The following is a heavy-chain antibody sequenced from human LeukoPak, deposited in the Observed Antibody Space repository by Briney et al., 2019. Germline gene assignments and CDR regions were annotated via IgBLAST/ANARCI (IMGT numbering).Heavy chain of an antibody. CDR3: ARVRRGSGSYYNGYYFDY. D-gene: IGHD3-10*01. CDR2: IYYSGST. Sequence: PSETLSLTCTVSGGSISSGGYYWSWIRPHPGKGLEWIGYIYYSGSTYYNPSIKSRVTISVDTSKNQFSLKLSSVTAADTAVYYCARVRRGSGSYYNGYYFDYWGQGTLVTVSS. J-gene: IGHJ4*02. V-gene: IGHV4-30-4*08. CDR1: GGSISSGGYY.